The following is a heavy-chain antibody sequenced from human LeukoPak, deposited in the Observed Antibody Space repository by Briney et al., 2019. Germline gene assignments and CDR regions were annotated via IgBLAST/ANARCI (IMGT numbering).Heavy chain of an antibody. Sequence: SVKGRFTISRDNAKNSLYLQMNSLRAEDTAVYYCARDSAPSSTSLYYFDYWGQGTLVTVSS. J-gene: IGHJ4*02. D-gene: IGHD2-2*01. CDR3: ARDSAPSSTSLYYFDY. V-gene: IGHV3-21*01.